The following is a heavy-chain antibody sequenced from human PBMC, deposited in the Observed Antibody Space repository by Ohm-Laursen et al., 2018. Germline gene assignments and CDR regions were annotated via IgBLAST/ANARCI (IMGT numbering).Heavy chain of an antibody. CDR1: GFTLSDYG. CDR3: ARGGYYGSYYGMDV. CDR2: LWYDGINK. Sequence: SLRLSCAASGFTLSDYGMHWVRQTPDKGLEWVAVLWYDGINKYYADSVQGRFTISRDNSKNTLYLQMNSLRAEDTAVYYCARGGYYGSYYGMDVWGQGTTVTVSS. D-gene: IGHD3-10*01. V-gene: IGHV3-33*01. J-gene: IGHJ6*02.